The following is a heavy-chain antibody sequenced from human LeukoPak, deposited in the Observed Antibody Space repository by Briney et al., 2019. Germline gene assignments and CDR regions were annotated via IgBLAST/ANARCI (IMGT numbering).Heavy chain of an antibody. CDR1: GGSISTYY. D-gene: IGHD6-19*01. CDR2: IYYSGST. CDR3: ARQGQWLVY. Sequence: PSETLSLTCTVSGGSISTYYWSWIRQPPGRGLEWIGYIYYSGSTNYNPSLKSRVTISVDTSKNQFSLKLSSVTAADTAVYYCARQGQWLVYWGQGTLVTVSP. J-gene: IGHJ4*02. V-gene: IGHV4-59*08.